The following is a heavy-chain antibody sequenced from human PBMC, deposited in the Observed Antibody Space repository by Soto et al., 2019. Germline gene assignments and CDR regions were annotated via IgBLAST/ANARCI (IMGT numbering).Heavy chain of an antibody. Sequence: ASVKFSCKASGYTFTSYGISWVLQAPGQGLEWMGWISAYNGNTNYAQKLQGRVTMTTDTSTSTAYMELRSLRSDDTAVYYCARDMAVAGTPYYYYYYGMDVWGQGTTVTVSS. V-gene: IGHV1-18*04. J-gene: IGHJ6*02. D-gene: IGHD6-19*01. CDR2: ISAYNGNT. CDR1: GYTFTSYG. CDR3: ARDMAVAGTPYYYYYYGMDV.